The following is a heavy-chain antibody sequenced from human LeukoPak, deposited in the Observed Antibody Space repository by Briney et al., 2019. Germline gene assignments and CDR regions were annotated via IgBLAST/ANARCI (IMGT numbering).Heavy chain of an antibody. V-gene: IGHV3-53*01. Sequence: GGSLRLSCAASGSSVSGNYMSWVRQSPGKGLEWVSAIYLTGTTHYAASVKGRFTISRDNSKNALNLQMNSLRVEDTAVYYCAAAYCGGDCYSDNHYYFMDLWGRGTTVTVSS. J-gene: IGHJ6*03. CDR2: IYLTGTT. CDR1: GSSVSGNY. D-gene: IGHD2-21*02. CDR3: AAAYCGGDCYSDNHYYFMDL.